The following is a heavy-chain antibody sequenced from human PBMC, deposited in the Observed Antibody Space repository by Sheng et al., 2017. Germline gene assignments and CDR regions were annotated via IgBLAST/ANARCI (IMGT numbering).Heavy chain of an antibody. V-gene: IGHV3-30*02. CDR1: GFTFSSYG. CDR2: IRYDGSNK. CDR3: AKDGITFGGVIVNFDY. Sequence: QVQLVESGGGVVQPGGSLRLSCAASGFTFSSYGMHWVRQAPGKGLEWVAFIRYDGSNKYYADSVKGRFTISRDNSKNTLYLQMNSLRAEDTAVYYCAKDGITFGGVIVNFDYWGQGTLVTVSS. J-gene: IGHJ4*02. D-gene: IGHD3-16*02.